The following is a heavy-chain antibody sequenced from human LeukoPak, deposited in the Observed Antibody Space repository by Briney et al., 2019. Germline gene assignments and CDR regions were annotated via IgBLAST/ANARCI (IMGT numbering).Heavy chain of an antibody. V-gene: IGHV1-18*01. J-gene: IGHJ4*02. CDR3: ARGERAWPLDY. CDR1: GYAFIHFA. D-gene: IGHD1-26*01. Sequence: GASVKVSCKASGYAFIHFAISWVRQAPGQGLQSMGWISAYTGNTNYAQTLQGRVTMTTDTSTATAYMELGSHSSDDTGAYYCARGERAWPLDYWGQGTLVTVSS. CDR2: ISAYTGNT.